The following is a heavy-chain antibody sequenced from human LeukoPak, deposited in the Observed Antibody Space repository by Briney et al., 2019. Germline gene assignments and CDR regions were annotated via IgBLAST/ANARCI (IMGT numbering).Heavy chain of an antibody. CDR2: ISGTGGAT. CDR3: VKDPRDTYGTNWFVS. Sequence: QAGGTLRLSCVASGFSFGNYAMSWDRQAPGKGLQWVSQISGTGGATWYAGFARDRFTISRDNSKKTLYLQMSGLRVEDTAMYYCVKDPRDTYGTNWFVSWGQGTLLIVSS. CDR1: GFSFGNYA. J-gene: IGHJ5*01. D-gene: IGHD2-21*01. V-gene: IGHV3-23*01.